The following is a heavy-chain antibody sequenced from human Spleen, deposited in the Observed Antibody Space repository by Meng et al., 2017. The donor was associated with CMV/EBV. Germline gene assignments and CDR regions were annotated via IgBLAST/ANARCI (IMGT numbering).Heavy chain of an antibody. J-gene: IGHJ4*02. D-gene: IGHD1-1*01. CDR2: IYFSGVT. Sequence: CTVSGASIPHGGYYWSWIRQHPERGLEWIGFIYFSGVTYYIPSLKSRITISVDASKRQFFLKLNSVTAADTAVYYCAKTDSREGGFDSWGQGTLVTVSS. V-gene: IGHV4-31*03. CDR3: AKTDSREGGFDS. CDR1: GASIPHGGYY.